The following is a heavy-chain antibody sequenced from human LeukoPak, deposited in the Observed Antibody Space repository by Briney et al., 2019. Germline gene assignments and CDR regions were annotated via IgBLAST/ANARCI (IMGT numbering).Heavy chain of an antibody. CDR1: GGTFSSYA. D-gene: IGHD2-15*01. CDR2: IIPIFGTA. CDR3: AREAYCSGGSCYSVGFDY. Sequence: SVKVSCKASGGTFSSYAISWVRQAPGQGLEWMGGIIPIFGTANYAQKFQGRVTITADKSTSTAYMELSSLRSEDTAVYYCAREAYCSGGSCYSVGFDYWGQGTLVIASS. V-gene: IGHV1-69*06. J-gene: IGHJ4*02.